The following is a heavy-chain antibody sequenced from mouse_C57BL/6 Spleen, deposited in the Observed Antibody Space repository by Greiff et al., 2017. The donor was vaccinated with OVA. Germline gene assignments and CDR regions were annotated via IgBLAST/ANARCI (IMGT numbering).Heavy chain of an antibody. V-gene: IGHV1-55*01. CDR3: ARIPGGDGCLYGMDY. D-gene: IGHD1-2*01. CDR1: GYTFTSYW. CDR2: IYPGSGST. J-gene: IGHJ4*01. Sequence: QVQLQQPGAELVKPGASVKMSCKASGYTFTSYWITWVKQRPGQGLEWIGDIYPGSGSTNYNEKFKSKATLTVDTSSSTAYMQLSSLTSEDSAVSYGARIPGGDGCLYGMDYWGQGTSVTVSS.